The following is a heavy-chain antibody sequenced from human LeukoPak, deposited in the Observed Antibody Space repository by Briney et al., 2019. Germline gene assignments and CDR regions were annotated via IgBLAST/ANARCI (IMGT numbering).Heavy chain of an antibody. CDR2: ISAYNGNT. CDR1: GGTFSSYA. CDR3: ARGGSIVVPAARYFDY. D-gene: IGHD2-2*01. J-gene: IGHJ4*02. V-gene: IGHV1-18*01. Sequence: ASVKVSCKASGGTFSSYAISWVRQAPGQGLERMGWISAYNGNTNYAQKLQGRVTMTTDTSTSTAYMELRSLRSDDTAVYYCARGGSIVVPAARYFDYWGQGTLVTVSS.